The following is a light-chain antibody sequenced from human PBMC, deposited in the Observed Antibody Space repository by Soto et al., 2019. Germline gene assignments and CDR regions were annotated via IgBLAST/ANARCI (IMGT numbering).Light chain of an antibody. Sequence: EIVLTQSPGTLSLSPGERATLSCRASQSVSSSYLAWYQQKPGQAPRLLIYGASSRATGIPDRFSGSGSGTDFTLTISRLEPEHFAVNYCQQYGSSPPITFGQGTLLEIK. CDR3: QQYGSSPPIT. CDR2: GAS. V-gene: IGKV3-20*01. CDR1: QSVSSSY. J-gene: IGKJ5*01.